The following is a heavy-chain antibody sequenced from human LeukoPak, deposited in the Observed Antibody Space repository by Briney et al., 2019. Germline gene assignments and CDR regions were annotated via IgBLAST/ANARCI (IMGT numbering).Heavy chain of an antibody. J-gene: IGHJ5*02. CDR1: GGSISNYY. CDR2: TYYSGST. V-gene: IGHV4-59*01. Sequence: SETLSLTCTVSGGSISNYYWSWIRQPPGKGLEWIGYTYYSGSTNYNPSLKSRVSISVDTSKNQFSLKLSSVTAADTAVYYCATGGYDFWSGYPHWFDPWGQGTLVTVSS. D-gene: IGHD3-3*01. CDR3: ATGGYDFWSGYPHWFDP.